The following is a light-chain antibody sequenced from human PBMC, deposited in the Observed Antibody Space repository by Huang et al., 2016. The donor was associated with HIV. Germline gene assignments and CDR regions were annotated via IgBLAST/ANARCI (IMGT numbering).Light chain of an antibody. CDR3: MQALQTPV. V-gene: IGKV2-28*01. Sequence: EIVMTTSPLSLPVTPGEPASISCRSSQRLLHSNGYNYLDWYLQKPGQSHQLLIYLGANRASGGPDRFSGSGSGTDFTLKISRVEAEDVGIYYCMQALQTPVFGPGTRVDIK. J-gene: IGKJ3*01. CDR2: LGA. CDR1: QRLLHSNGYNY.